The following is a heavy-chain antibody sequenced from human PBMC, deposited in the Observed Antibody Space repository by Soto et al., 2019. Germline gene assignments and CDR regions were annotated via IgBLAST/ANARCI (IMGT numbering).Heavy chain of an antibody. CDR2: IIGDGSTT. J-gene: IGHJ5*02. D-gene: IGHD3-10*01. CDR3: ARGGLRSYWFDP. CDR1: GFTFSTYW. V-gene: IGHV3-74*01. Sequence: EVQLVESGGGLVQPGGSLRLSCAASGFTFSTYWMHWVRQAPGKGLVWVSRIIGDGSTTNYADSVKGRFTISRDNAKNMLYLQVSGLRAADTAVYYCARGGLRSYWFDPWGQGTLVTVSS.